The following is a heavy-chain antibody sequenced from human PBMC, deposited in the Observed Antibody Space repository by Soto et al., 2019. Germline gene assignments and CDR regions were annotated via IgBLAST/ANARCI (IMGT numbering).Heavy chain of an antibody. CDR1: GVSMSSHDW. CDR3: STRATGRFY. V-gene: IGHV4-4*02. Sequence: QVQLQESGPGRVKPSGTLSLNCAVSGVSMSSHDWGTWVRQPPGKGLEWLRESQQSGNTNDNWSLASGVTISVDTPKNPFSRTLTTVTVADTAVYYCSTRATGRFYWGQGTLVTVSS. D-gene: IGHD5-12*01. CDR2: SQQSGNT. J-gene: IGHJ4*02.